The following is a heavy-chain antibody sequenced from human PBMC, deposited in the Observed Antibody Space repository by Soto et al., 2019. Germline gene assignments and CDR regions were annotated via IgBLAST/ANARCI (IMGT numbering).Heavy chain of an antibody. Sequence: GGSLRLSCAASGFTFSSYSMNWVRQAPGKGLEWVSSISSSSSYIYYADSVKGRFTISRDNAKNSLYLQMNSLRAEDTAVYYCARCGNGDYNNWFDPWGQGTLVTVSS. V-gene: IGHV3-21*01. CDR1: GFTFSSYS. CDR2: ISSSSSYI. D-gene: IGHD4-17*01. J-gene: IGHJ5*02. CDR3: ARCGNGDYNNWFDP.